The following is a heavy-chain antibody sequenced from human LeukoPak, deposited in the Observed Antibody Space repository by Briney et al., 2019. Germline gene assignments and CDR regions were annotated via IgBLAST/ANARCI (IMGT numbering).Heavy chain of an antibody. D-gene: IGHD3-10*01. CDR2: ISGSGNTI. CDR3: ASDRTFSYGSGPGY. Sequence: PGVSLILSCAASGFTCYDYYMNWIRQAPGKGLEGVSYISGSGNTIYYADSVKGRFTISRDNAKKSVYLQMNSLRAEDTAVYYCASDRTFSYGSGPGYWGQGTLVTVSS. CDR1: GFTCYDYY. J-gene: IGHJ4*02. V-gene: IGHV3-11*01.